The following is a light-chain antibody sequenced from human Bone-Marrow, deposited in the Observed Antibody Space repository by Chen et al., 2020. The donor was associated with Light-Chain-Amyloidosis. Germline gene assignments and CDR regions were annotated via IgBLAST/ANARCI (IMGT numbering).Light chain of an antibody. J-gene: IGKJ3*01. CDR1: QDIGDH. CDR3: QHLNSYLFT. V-gene: IGKV1-9*01. Sequence: DIQLTQSPSFLSASVGYRVTITCRASQDIGDHLAWFQQTPGKAPKLLIYATSTLQTGVPSRFSGSGSGTQFTLTISSLQPEDFATYYCQHLNSYLFTFGPGTKVDFK. CDR2: ATS.